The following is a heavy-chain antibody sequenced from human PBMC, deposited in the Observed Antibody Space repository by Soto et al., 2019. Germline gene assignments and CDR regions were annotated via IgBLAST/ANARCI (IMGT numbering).Heavy chain of an antibody. CDR2: VSGSGGGT. CDR3: ATYHDSDWETYRFRH. V-gene: IGHV3-23*01. D-gene: IGHD3-16*02. J-gene: IGHJ4*02. CDR1: GFTFNTYG. Sequence: EVQLLESGGGLVQPGGSLTLSCAASGFTFNTYGMTWVRQAPGKGLEWVSTVSGSGGGTYYADSVKGRFTISRVNSKNTMYLQMSNLRAEDTAMYYCATYHDSDWETYRFRHWGQGTLVTVSS.